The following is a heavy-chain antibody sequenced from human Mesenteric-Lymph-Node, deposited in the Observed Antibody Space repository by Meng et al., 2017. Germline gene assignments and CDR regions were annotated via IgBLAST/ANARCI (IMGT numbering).Heavy chain of an antibody. CDR3: ARPRYYDILTGYYDDAFDI. D-gene: IGHD3-9*01. Sequence: GGSLRLSCAASGFTFSSYSMNWVRQAPGRGLVWVSRINSDGSSTSYADSVKGRFTISRDNAKNTLYLQMNSLRAEDTAVYYCARPRYYDILTGYYDDAFDIWGQGTMVTVSS. J-gene: IGHJ3*02. CDR1: GFTFSSYS. CDR2: INSDGSST. V-gene: IGHV3-74*01.